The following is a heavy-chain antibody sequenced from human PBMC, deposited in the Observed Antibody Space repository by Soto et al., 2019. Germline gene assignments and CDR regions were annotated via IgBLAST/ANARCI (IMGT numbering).Heavy chain of an antibody. J-gene: IGHJ4*02. Sequence: GGSLRLSCAASGFTFSSYGMHWVRQAPGKGLEWVAVISYDGSNKYYADSVKGRFTISRDNSKNTLYLQMNSLRAEDTAVYYCAKDQEYSSSSPFDYWGQGTLVTVSS. CDR2: ISYDGSNK. D-gene: IGHD6-6*01. CDR1: GFTFSSYG. CDR3: AKDQEYSSSSPFDY. V-gene: IGHV3-30*18.